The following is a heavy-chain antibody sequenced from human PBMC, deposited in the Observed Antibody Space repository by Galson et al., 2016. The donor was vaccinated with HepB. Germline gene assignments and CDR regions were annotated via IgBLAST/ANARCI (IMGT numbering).Heavy chain of an antibody. J-gene: IGHJ4*02. CDR2: IKTDGSIT. CDR1: GFTFSNYW. D-gene: IGHD2-21*01. CDR3: ARGRRGVISDFFDS. Sequence: SLRLSCAASGFTFSNYWMYWVRQAPGKGLVWVSRIKTDGSITGYADPVKGRFTISRANGKKTMYLQMNSLRAEDTALYYCARGRRGVISDFFDSWGQGTLVTVSS. V-gene: IGHV3-74*01.